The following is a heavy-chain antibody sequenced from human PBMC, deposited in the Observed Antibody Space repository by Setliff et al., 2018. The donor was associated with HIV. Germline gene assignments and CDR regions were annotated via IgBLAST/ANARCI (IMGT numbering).Heavy chain of an antibody. CDR2: IKDRTDNYAT. Sequence: GGSLRLSCAASGFTFSGSPIHWVRQASGKGLEWLGRIKDRTDNYATAYAASVKGRFTIFRDDSANTAYLQINSLENEDTAVYYCNRPQYIYEKGGYDYWGQGTLVTVSS. V-gene: IGHV3-73*01. J-gene: IGHJ4*02. CDR1: GFTFSGSP. CDR3: NRPQYIYEKGGYDY. D-gene: IGHD3-22*01.